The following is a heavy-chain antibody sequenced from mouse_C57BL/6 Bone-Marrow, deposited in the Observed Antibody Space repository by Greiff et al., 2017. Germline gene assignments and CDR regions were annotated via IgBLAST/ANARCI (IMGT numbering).Heavy chain of an antibody. J-gene: IGHJ1*03. D-gene: IGHD2-3*01. V-gene: IGHV2-2*01. CDR2: IWSGGST. CDR3: ASLYDGYFEV. Sequence: VQLVESGPGLVQPSQCLSITCKASGFSLTSYGVHWVRQSPGKGLEWLGVIWSGGSTDYNAAFISRMSISNDNSKSNVFFKMNSLQADDTAIYYCASLYDGYFEVWGTGTTVTVSS. CDR1: GFSLTSYG.